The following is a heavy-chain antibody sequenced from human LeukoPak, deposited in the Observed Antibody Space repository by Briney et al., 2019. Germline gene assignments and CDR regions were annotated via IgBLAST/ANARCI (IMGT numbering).Heavy chain of an antibody. CDR1: GFTFSSYA. D-gene: IGHD3-22*01. CDR2: ISGSGGST. Sequence: GGSLRLSCAASGFTFSSYAMSWVRQAPGKRLEWVSAISGSGGSTYYADSVKGRFTISRDNSKNTLYLQVNSLRAEDTAVYYCAKAGDSSGYDYWGQGTLVTVSS. V-gene: IGHV3-23*01. CDR3: AKAGDSSGYDY. J-gene: IGHJ4*02.